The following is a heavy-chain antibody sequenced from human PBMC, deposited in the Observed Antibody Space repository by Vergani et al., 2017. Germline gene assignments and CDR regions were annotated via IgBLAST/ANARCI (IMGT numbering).Heavy chain of an antibody. J-gene: IGHJ6*02. CDR1: GFSFRNAW. CDR3: TTDXRYCGDGSCYWLRDPHYYGMDV. D-gene: IGHD2-21*01. V-gene: IGHV3-15*07. CDR2: IKSTFDRGTT. Sequence: EVQLVESGGGIVKPGGSLRLSCVASGFSFRNAWMNWVRRTPGKGLEWVGRIKSTFDRGTTDYAAAVKGRFTISRDDSKNTLFLQMNGLKTEDIGVYYCTTDXRYCGDGSCYWLRDPHYYGMDVWGQGTTVTVSS.